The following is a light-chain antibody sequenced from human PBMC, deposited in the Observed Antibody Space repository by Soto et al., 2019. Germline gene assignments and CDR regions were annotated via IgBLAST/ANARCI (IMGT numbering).Light chain of an antibody. CDR2: KAS. Sequence: DIQMTQSPPTLSASVGDRVTISCRASQSITGWLAWFQQKPGKAPKLLISKASKLESGVPSRFSGSGSGTEFTLTISSLQPDDFATYYCQQYNSYSWTFGQGTKVDIK. J-gene: IGKJ1*01. CDR3: QQYNSYSWT. V-gene: IGKV1-5*03. CDR1: QSITGW.